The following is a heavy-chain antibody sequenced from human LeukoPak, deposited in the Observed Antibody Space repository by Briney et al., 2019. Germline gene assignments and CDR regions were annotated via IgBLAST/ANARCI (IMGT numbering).Heavy chain of an antibody. Sequence: SVKVSCKASGYTFTSYGISWVRQAPGQGLEWMGGIIPIFGTANYAQKFQGRVTITADESTSTAYMELSSLRSEDTAVYYCARGRRIVVVPAANDAFDIWGQGTMVTVSS. J-gene: IGHJ3*02. CDR2: IIPIFGTA. CDR1: GYTFTSYG. D-gene: IGHD2-2*01. CDR3: ARGRRIVVVPAANDAFDI. V-gene: IGHV1-69*13.